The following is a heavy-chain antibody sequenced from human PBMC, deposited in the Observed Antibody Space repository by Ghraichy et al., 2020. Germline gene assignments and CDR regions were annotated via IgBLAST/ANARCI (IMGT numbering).Heavy chain of an antibody. CDR3: ATLAWYRMEY. D-gene: IGHD3/OR15-3a*01. J-gene: IGHJ4*02. V-gene: IGHV3-7*01. Sequence: GESLNISCAASGFTFSSYAMSWVRQAPGEGLEWVANINPNGGEKYYVESVRGRFTISRDNAKKSLYLQMNSLRAEDTAVYYCATLAWYRMEYWGQGALVTVST. CDR2: INPNGGEK. CDR1: GFTFSSYA.